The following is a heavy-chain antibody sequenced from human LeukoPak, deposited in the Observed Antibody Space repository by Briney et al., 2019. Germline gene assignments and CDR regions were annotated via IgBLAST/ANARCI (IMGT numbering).Heavy chain of an antibody. J-gene: IGHJ4*02. CDR1: GYTLTNYN. V-gene: IGHV1-18*01. Sequence: ASVKVSCKASGYTLTNYNISWVRQAPGQGLEWMGWISAYNGNTNYAQKLQGRVTITTDTSTSTAYMELRSLRSDDTAVYYCARDRRYYYDSSGYSPPDYWGQGTLVTVSS. CDR3: ARDRRYYYDSSGYSPPDY. CDR2: ISAYNGNT. D-gene: IGHD3-22*01.